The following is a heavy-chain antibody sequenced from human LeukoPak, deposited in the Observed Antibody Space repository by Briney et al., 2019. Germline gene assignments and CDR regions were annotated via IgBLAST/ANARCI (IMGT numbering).Heavy chain of an antibody. Sequence: PGGSLTLSRAASGFPLNNSWMSWGPQAPGKGLEWVANIKQDGSEKYYMDSMEGRFTISRDNAKNSLHLQVNSLRAEDTAVYYCARVATGFFDYWGQGTLVTVSS. CDR2: IKQDGSEK. CDR3: ARVATGFFDY. CDR1: GFPLNNSW. V-gene: IGHV3-7*05. J-gene: IGHJ4*02.